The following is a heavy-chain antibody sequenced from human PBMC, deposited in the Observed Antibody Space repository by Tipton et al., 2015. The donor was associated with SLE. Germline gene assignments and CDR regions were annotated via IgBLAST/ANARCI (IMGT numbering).Heavy chain of an antibody. CDR1: GGSISNYY. CDR2: IYTSGST. D-gene: IGHD6-19*01. Sequence: TLSLTCTVSGGSISNYYWSWIRQPAGMGLEWIGRIYTSGSTNYNPSLKSRVTMSVDTSKNQFSLKLSSVTAADTAVYYCARDHPVAGPFDYWGQGTLVTVSS. V-gene: IGHV4-4*07. CDR3: ARDHPVAGPFDY. J-gene: IGHJ4*02.